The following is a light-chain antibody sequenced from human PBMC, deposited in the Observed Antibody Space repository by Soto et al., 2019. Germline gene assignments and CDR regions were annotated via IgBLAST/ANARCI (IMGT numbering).Light chain of an antibody. CDR2: AAS. J-gene: IGKJ5*01. CDR1: QGISSY. V-gene: IGKV1-9*01. Sequence: DLQLTQSPSFLSASVGDRVTITCRASQGISSYLAWYQQKPGKAPKLLIYAASTLQSGVPSRFSGSGSGTEFTLTISSLLPEDFATYYCQQLNAFPVTFGQGTRLEIK. CDR3: QQLNAFPVT.